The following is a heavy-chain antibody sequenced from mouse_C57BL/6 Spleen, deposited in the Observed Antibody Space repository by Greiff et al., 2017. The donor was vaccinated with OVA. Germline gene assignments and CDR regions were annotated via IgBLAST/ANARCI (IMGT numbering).Heavy chain of an antibody. CDR1: GYTFTSYW. D-gene: IGHD4-1*01. CDR3: ARDETGTWGDY. V-gene: IGHV1-53*01. Sequence: QVQLQQSGTELVKPGASVKLSCKASGYTFTSYWMHWVKQRPGQGLEWIGNINPSNGGTTYNAKFKSKATLTVDKSSSTAYMQLSSLTSEDSAVYYCARDETGTWGDYWGQGTSVTVSS. CDR2: INPSNGGT. J-gene: IGHJ4*01.